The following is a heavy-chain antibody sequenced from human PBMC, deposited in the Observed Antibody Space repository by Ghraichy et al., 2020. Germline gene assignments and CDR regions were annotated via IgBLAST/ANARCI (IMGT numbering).Heavy chain of an antibody. CDR3: ARSPIAARPPPRYYFDY. Sequence: SAKVSCKASGGTFSSYAISWVRQAPGQGLEWMGGIIPIFGTANYAQKFQGRVTITADESTSTAYMELSSLRSEDTAVYYCARSPIAARPPPRYYFDYWGQGTLVTVSS. D-gene: IGHD6-6*01. J-gene: IGHJ4*02. V-gene: IGHV1-69*13. CDR1: GGTFSSYA. CDR2: IIPIFGTA.